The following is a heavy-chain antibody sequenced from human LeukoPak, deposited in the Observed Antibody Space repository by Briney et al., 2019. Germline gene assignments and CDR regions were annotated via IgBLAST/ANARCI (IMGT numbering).Heavy chain of an antibody. J-gene: IGHJ6*03. V-gene: IGHV4-4*07. Sequence: SGTLSLTCTVSGGSISSYYWSWIRQPAGKGLEWIGRIYTSGSTNYNPSLKSRVTMSVDTSKNQFSLKLSSVTAADTAVYYCARERGGWAGGDYYYYYMDVWGKGTTVTISS. CDR1: GGSISSYY. CDR3: ARERGGWAGGDYYYYYMDV. CDR2: IYTSGST. D-gene: IGHD6-19*01.